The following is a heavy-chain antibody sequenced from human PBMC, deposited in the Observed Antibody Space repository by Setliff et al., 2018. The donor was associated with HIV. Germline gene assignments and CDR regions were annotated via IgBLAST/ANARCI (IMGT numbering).Heavy chain of an antibody. CDR3: VTGVGTSSVDY. V-gene: IGHV3-15*01. CDR1: GFTFSNSW. Sequence: GGSLRLSCAASGFTFSNSWMTWVRQAPGKGLEWVGRIKTKTQRGTTDYAAPAKGRFIISRDDSKNTLYLQMNSLRSEDTAVYYCVTGVGTSSVDYWGQGTMVAVSS. CDR2: IKTKTQRGTT. J-gene: IGHJ4*02. D-gene: IGHD3-22*01.